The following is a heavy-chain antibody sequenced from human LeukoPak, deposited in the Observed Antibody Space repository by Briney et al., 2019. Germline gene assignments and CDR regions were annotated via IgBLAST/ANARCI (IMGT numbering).Heavy chain of an antibody. V-gene: IGHV3-64D*06. Sequence: PGGSLRLSCSASGFTFSRYAMHWVRQAPGKGLEYVSAITTNGGSTYYADSVRGRFTISRDNSKNTLYLQMSSLRPDDTAVYYCVRTYDENPLGWFDPWGQGTLVTVSS. CDR2: ITTNGGST. J-gene: IGHJ5*02. CDR3: VRTYDENPLGWFDP. CDR1: GFTFSRYA. D-gene: IGHD5-12*01.